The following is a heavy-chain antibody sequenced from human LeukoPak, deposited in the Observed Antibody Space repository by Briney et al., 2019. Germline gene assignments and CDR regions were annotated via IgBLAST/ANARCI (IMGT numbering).Heavy chain of an antibody. J-gene: IGHJ3*02. V-gene: IGHV3-9*01. D-gene: IGHD5-12*01. CDR2: ISWNSGSI. CDR3: AKVRRWLQSHGALDI. Sequence: GRSLRLSCAASGFTFDDYAMHWVRQAPGKGLEWVSGISWNSGSIGYADSVKGRFTISRDNAKNSLYLQMNSLRAEDTALYYCAKVRRWLQSHGALDIWGQGTMVTVSS. CDR1: GFTFDDYA.